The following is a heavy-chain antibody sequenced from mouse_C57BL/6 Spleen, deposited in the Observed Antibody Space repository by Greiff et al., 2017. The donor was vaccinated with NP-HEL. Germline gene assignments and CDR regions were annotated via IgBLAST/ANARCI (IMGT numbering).Heavy chain of an antibody. CDR1: GYSITSGYD. CDR3: ARGRGSRAPYFDY. J-gene: IGHJ2*01. Sequence: VQLKESGPGMVKPSQSLSLTCTVTGYSITSGYDWHWIRHFPGNKLEWMGYISYSGSTNYNPSLKSRISITHDTSKNHFFLKLNSVTTEDTATYYCARGRGSRAPYFDYWGQGTTLTVSS. CDR2: ISYSGST. V-gene: IGHV3-1*01. D-gene: IGHD1-1*01.